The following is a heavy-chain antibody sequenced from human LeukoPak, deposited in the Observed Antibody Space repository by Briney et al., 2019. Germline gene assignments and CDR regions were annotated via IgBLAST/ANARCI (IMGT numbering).Heavy chain of an antibody. V-gene: IGHV3-66*01. D-gene: IGHD2-2*01. J-gene: IGHJ4*02. CDR1: GFTFSSYA. Sequence: GGSLRLSCAASGFTFSSYAMSWVRQAPGMGLEWVSVIYSGGTTYYADSVKGRFTISRDNAKNSLYLQMNSLRAEDTAVYYCARDCQYCSNTNCRCCWGQGTLVTVSS. CDR3: ARDCQYCSNTNCRCC. CDR2: IYSGGTT.